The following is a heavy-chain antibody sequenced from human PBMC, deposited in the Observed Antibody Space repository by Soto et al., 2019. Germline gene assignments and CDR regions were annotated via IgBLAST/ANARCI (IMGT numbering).Heavy chain of an antibody. CDR2: IYYSGNT. J-gene: IGHJ4*02. D-gene: IGHD6-13*01. CDR1: GGSVSSGSYY. V-gene: IGHV4-61*01. CDR3: ARVSSSWGLVNYFDY. Sequence: SETLSLTCTVSGGSVSSGSYYWSWLRQPPGKGLECIGYIYYSGNTNYNPSLKSRVTISVDTSKNQFSLKLSSVTAADTAVYYCARVSSSWGLVNYFDYWGQGTLVTV.